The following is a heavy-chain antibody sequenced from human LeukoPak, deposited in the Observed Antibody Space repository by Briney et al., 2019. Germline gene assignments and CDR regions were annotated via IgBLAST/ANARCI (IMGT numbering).Heavy chain of an antibody. CDR3: ARNASSGFFNA. CDR1: GQSIINNYY. CDR2: IHHSGNRFESGST. D-gene: IGHD6-25*01. J-gene: IGHJ1*01. V-gene: IGHV4-38-2*02. Sequence: SETLSLTCTVSGQSIINNYYWGWIRQSPGKGLEWIGSIHHSGNRFESGSTHYNPSLRSRVTVSADTSKNEFSLTLMSVTAADTAVYFCARNASSGFFNAWGRGTLVTVSS.